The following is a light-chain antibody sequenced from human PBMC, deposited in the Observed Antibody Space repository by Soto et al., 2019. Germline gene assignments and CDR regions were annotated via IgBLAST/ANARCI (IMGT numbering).Light chain of an antibody. J-gene: IGLJ1*01. CDR3: QSYDSSLSGFYV. CDR2: GNT. V-gene: IGLV1-40*01. CDR1: SSNIGAGYD. Sequence: SVLTQPPSVSGAPGQRVTISCTGSSSNIGAGYDVHWYQHLPGTAPKLLIYGNTNRPSGVPDRFSGSKSGTSASLAITGLQVEDEADYFCQSYDSSLSGFYVFGTGTKVTVL.